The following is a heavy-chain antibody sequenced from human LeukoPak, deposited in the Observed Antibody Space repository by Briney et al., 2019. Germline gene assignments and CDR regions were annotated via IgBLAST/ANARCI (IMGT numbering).Heavy chain of an antibody. CDR3: ARPVGNGYYYD. J-gene: IGHJ4*02. V-gene: IGHV3-7*04. Sequence: GGSLRLSCAASGFTFSSYFMSWVRQAPGKGLEWVANINQDGSEKYYVDSVKGRFAISRDNAKNSLYPQMNSLRAEDTAVYYCARPVGNGYYYDWGQGTLVTVSS. CDR1: GFTFSSYF. D-gene: IGHD3-22*01. CDR2: INQDGSEK.